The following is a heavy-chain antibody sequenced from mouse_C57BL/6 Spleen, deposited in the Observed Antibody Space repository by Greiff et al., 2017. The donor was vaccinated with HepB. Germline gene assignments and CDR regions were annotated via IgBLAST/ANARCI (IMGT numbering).Heavy chain of an antibody. Sequence: EVKLMESGPGLVKPSQSLSLTCSVTGYSITSGYYWNWIRQFPGNKLEWMGYISYDGSNNYNPSLKNRISSTRDTSKNQFFLKLNSVTTEDTATYYCARHYSKRGSWFAYWGQGTLVTVSA. D-gene: IGHD2-5*01. CDR3: ARHYSKRGSWFAY. V-gene: IGHV3-6*01. CDR1: GYSITSGYY. CDR2: ISYDGSN. J-gene: IGHJ3*01.